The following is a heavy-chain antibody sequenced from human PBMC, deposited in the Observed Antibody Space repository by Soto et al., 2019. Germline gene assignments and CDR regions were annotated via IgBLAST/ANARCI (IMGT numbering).Heavy chain of an antibody. CDR2: INPNSGGT. D-gene: IGHD2-2*01. CDR1: GYTFTDYY. J-gene: IGHJ6*02. CDR3: ARDAAFCSSTSCYVAFYYAMDV. Sequence: ASVKVSCKASGYTFTDYYMHWVRQAPGQGLEWMGWINPNSGGTNYAQKFQGWVTVTRDTSIGTAYMELSRLKSDDTAVYYCARDAAFCSSTSCYVAFYYAMDVWG. V-gene: IGHV1-2*04.